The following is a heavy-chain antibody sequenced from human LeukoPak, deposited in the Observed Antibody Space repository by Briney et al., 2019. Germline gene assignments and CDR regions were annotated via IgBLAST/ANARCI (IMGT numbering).Heavy chain of an antibody. J-gene: IGHJ4*02. CDR2: ISGSGDTI. CDR1: GFTFSTTFANYA. Sequence: GGSLRLSCTASGFTFSTTFANYAMTWVRQAPGKGLEWVSYISGSGDTIYYADSVKGRFTISRDNAKNSLFLQMNSLRAEDTAVYYCSRINYWGQGTLVAVSS. CDR3: SRINY. V-gene: IGHV3-48*03.